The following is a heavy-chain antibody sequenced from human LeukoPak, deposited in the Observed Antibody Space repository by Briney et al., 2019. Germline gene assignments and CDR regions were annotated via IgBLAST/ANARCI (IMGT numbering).Heavy chain of an antibody. D-gene: IGHD6-19*01. J-gene: IGHJ4*02. V-gene: IGHV3-48*01. CDR2: ISSSSSTI. CDR3: ARGLHSSGWYYFDY. CDR1: XXTFSSXX. Sequence: GGSLRLSCAASXXTFSSXXMNWVRXXXXXXXXXXXYISSSSSTIYYADSVKGRFTISRDNAKNSLYLQMNSLRAEDTAVYYCARGLHSSGWYYFDYWGQGTLVTVSS.